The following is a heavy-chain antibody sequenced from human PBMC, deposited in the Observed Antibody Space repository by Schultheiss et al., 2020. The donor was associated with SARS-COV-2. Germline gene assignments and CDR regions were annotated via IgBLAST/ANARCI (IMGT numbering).Heavy chain of an antibody. CDR3: ARAPGYSSSWWSMDV. CDR1: GFTFSSYA. CDR2: ISGSGGST. Sequence: GGSLRLSCAASGFTFSSYAMSWVRQAPGKGLEWVSAISGSGGSTYYADSVKGRFTISRDNSKNSLYLQMNSLRAEDTAVYYCARAPGYSSSWWSMDVWGQGTTVTVSS. J-gene: IGHJ6*02. V-gene: IGHV3-23*01. D-gene: IGHD6-13*01.